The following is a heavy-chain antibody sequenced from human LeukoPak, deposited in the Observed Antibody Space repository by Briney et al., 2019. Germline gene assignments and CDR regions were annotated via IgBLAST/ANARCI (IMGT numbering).Heavy chain of an antibody. D-gene: IGHD2-15*01. Sequence: QPGGSLRLSCAASGFTFSSYAMSWVRQAPGKGLEWVSAISGSGGSTYYADSVKGRFTISRDNSKNTLYLQMDSLRAEDTAVYSCARDRGSDDPIDYWGQGTLVTVSS. J-gene: IGHJ4*02. V-gene: IGHV3-23*01. CDR3: ARDRGSDDPIDY. CDR1: GFTFSSYA. CDR2: ISGSGGST.